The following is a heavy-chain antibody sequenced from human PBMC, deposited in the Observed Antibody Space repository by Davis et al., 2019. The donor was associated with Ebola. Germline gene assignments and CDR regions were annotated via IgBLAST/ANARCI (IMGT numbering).Heavy chain of an antibody. D-gene: IGHD2-2*01. Sequence: GESLKISCAASGFTFSRYGMHWVRQAPGKGLEWVAFILYDGCSKYYADSVKGRFTISRDNSENTLYLQMNSLRAEDAAVYYCGPKCSSTTCGRFGMDVWGKGATVTVSS. CDR1: GFTFSRYG. CDR2: ILYDGCSK. J-gene: IGHJ6*04. CDR3: GPKCSSTTCGRFGMDV. V-gene: IGHV3-30*02.